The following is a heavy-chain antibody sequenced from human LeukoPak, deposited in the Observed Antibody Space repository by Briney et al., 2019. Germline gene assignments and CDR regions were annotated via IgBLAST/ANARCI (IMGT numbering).Heavy chain of an antibody. V-gene: IGHV4-61*02. J-gene: IGHJ4*02. CDR1: GGSISSGSYY. CDR3: ARWGRDDY. D-gene: IGHD3-16*01. CDR2: IYTSGST. Sequence: PSETLSLTCTVSGGSISSGSYYWSWIRQPAGKGLEWIGRIYTSGSTNYNPSLKSRVTISVDTSKNQFSLKLSSVTAADTAVYYCARWGRDDYWGQGTLVTVSS.